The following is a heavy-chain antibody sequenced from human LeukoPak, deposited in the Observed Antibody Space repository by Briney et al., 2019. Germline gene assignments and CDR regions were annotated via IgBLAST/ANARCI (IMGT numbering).Heavy chain of an antibody. V-gene: IGHV4-59*08. CDR1: GGSISSYY. J-gene: IGHJ6*02. D-gene: IGHD2-21*02. CDR3: ARHLYCGGDCYSGRNHYYGLDV. Sequence: NPSETLSLTCTVSGGSISSYYWSWIRQPPGKGLEWIGYIYYSGSTNYNPSLKSRVTISVDTSKRQFSLKLRSVTAADTAVYYCARHLYCGGDCYSGRNHYYGLDVWGQGTTVTVSS. CDR2: IYYSGST.